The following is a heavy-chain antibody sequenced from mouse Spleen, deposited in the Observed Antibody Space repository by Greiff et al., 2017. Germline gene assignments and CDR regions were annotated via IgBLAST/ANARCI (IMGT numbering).Heavy chain of an antibody. CDR2: ISSGGSYT. CDR1: GFTFSSYA. D-gene: IGHD2-14*01. V-gene: IGHV5-9-4*01. CDR3: ARALYYRYDLYYAMDY. Sequence: EVMLVESGGGLVKPGGSLKLSCAASGFTFSSYAMSWVRQSPEKRLEWVAEISSGGSYTYYPDTVTGRFTISRDNAKNTLYLEMSSLRSEDTAMYYCARALYYRYDLYYAMDYWGQGTSVTVSS. J-gene: IGHJ4*01.